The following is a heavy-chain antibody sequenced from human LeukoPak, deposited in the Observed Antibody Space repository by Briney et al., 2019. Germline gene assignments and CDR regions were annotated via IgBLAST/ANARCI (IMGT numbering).Heavy chain of an antibody. CDR1: GFIFSNAW. J-gene: IGHJ4*02. CDR2: ISYDGSDK. CDR3: AKDAVATPQIDY. D-gene: IGHD2-15*01. V-gene: IGHV3-30*18. Sequence: GGSLRLSCAASGFIFSNAWMTWVRQAPGKGLEWVAVISYDGSDKYYADSVKGRFTISRDNSKNTLYLQMNSLRAEDTAVYYCAKDAVATPQIDYWGQGALVTVSS.